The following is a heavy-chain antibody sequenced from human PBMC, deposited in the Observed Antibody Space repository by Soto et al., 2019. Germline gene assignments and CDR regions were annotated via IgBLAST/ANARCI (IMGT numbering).Heavy chain of an antibody. CDR2: ISGSGGST. Sequence: PGGSLRLSCAASGFTFSSYAMSWVRQAPGKGLEWVSAISGSGGSTYYADSVKGRFTISRDNSKNTLYLQMNSLRAEDTAVYYCAKRGRASGYDYEFSYHYMDVWGKGTTVTVSS. V-gene: IGHV3-23*01. CDR3: AKRGRASGYDYEFSYHYMDV. D-gene: IGHD5-12*01. J-gene: IGHJ6*03. CDR1: GFTFSSYA.